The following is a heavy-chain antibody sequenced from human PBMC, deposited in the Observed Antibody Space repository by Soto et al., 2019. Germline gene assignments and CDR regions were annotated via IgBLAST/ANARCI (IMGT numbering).Heavy chain of an antibody. Sequence: ASVKVSCKASGYTFTSYGISWVRQAPGQGLEWMGWISANNGNTNYAQKLQGRVTMTRDTSMSTAYMELSSLGSDDTAVYYCARGDYSIGYYMDVWGKGTTVTVSS. CDR1: GYTFTSYG. J-gene: IGHJ6*03. D-gene: IGHD4-17*01. V-gene: IGHV1-18*01. CDR2: ISANNGNT. CDR3: ARGDYSIGYYMDV.